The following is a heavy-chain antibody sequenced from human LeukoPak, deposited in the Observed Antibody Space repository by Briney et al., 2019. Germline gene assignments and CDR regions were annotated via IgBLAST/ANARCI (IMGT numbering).Heavy chain of an antibody. V-gene: IGHV3-30*02. CDR2: IRYDGSNK. CDR3: AKRTSVVVTAMLSYCMDV. Sequence: GGSLRLSCAASGFTFSSYGMHWVRQAPGKGLEWVAFIRYDGSNKYYADSVKGRFTISRDNSKNTLYLQMNSLRAEDTAVYYCAKRTSVVVTAMLSYCMDVWGKGTTVTISS. J-gene: IGHJ6*03. D-gene: IGHD2-21*02. CDR1: GFTFSSYG.